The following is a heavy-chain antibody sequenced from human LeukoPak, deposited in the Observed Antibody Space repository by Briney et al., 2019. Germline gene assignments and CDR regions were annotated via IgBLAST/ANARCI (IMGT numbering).Heavy chain of an antibody. Sequence: GASVKVSCKASGYTFTDYYMHWVRQAPGQGLEWMGWINPNSGGTNYAQKFQGRVTMTRDTSISTAYMELSRLRSDDTAVYYCARDFGYCSGGSCYWFDPWGQGTLVTVSS. J-gene: IGHJ5*02. CDR2: INPNSGGT. CDR3: ARDFGYCSGGSCYWFDP. CDR1: GYTFTDYY. D-gene: IGHD2-15*01. V-gene: IGHV1-2*02.